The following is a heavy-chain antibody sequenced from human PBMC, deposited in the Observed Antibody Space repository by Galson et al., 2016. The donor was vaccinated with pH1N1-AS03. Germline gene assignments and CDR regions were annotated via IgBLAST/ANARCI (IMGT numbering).Heavy chain of an antibody. CDR1: GFTFSDYY. D-gene: IGHD3-22*01. Sequence: SLRLSCAASGFTFSDYYMSWIRQAPGKGLEWVTSISGSGGATYYADSVKGRFTISRDNAKNSLYLQLSSLRAEDTAVYYCARDPTYATSGYYYPHFDSWGQGTLVTVSS. CDR2: ISGSGGAT. CDR3: ARDPTYATSGYYYPHFDS. J-gene: IGHJ5*01. V-gene: IGHV3-11*04.